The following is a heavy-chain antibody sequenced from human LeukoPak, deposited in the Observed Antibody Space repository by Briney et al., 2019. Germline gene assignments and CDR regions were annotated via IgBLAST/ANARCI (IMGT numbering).Heavy chain of an antibody. J-gene: IGHJ4*02. V-gene: IGHV4-4*07. D-gene: IGHD6-13*01. Sequence: PSETLSLTCTVSGGSISSYYWSWIRQPAGKGLEWTGRIYTSGSTNYNPSLKSRVTMSVDTSKNQFSLKLSSVTAADTAVYYCARAHSSSWRGYYFDYWGQGTLVTVSS. CDR1: GGSISSYY. CDR3: ARAHSSSWRGYYFDY. CDR2: IYTSGST.